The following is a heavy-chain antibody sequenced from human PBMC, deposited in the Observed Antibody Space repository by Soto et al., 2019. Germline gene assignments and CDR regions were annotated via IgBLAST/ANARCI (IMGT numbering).Heavy chain of an antibody. V-gene: IGHV5-51*01. Sequence: GESLKISCKGSGYSFNNYWIGWVRQMPGKGLEWMGIIHLVDSDTRYSPSFQGQVTISADKSIITSYLQWSSLKASATAMYYCARPVGRTTVVTPAALDIWGQGTMVTVSS. CDR2: IHLVDSDT. J-gene: IGHJ3*02. CDR3: ARPVGRTTVVTPAALDI. CDR1: GYSFNNYW. D-gene: IGHD4-17*01.